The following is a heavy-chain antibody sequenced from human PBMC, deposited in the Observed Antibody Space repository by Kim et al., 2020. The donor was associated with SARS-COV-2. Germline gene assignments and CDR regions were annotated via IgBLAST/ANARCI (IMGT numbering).Heavy chain of an antibody. D-gene: IGHD5-12*01. J-gene: IGHJ4*02. Sequence: SETLSLTCAVYGWSLRAYYWSWVRQPPGKGLEWIGEVNQSGITDYNPSLKSRVAISVDTSKNQFSLRLTSVTAADTAVYYCARDEWLGERRTDYWGQGTLVTVSS. CDR1: GWSLRAYY. CDR2: VNQSGIT. CDR3: ARDEWLGERRTDY. V-gene: IGHV4-34*01.